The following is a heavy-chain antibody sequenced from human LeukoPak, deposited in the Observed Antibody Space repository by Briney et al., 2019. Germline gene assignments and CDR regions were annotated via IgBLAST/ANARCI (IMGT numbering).Heavy chain of an antibody. CDR1: GYTFTGYY. J-gene: IGHJ6*03. CDR3: ARDRIAVAAIMDV. Sequence: GASVKVSCKASGYTFTGYYMHWVRQAPGQGLEWMGWINPNSGGTNYAQKFQGRVTMTRDTSISTAYMELSRLRSDDTAVYYCARDRIAVAAIMDVWGKGTTVTVSS. V-gene: IGHV1-2*02. CDR2: INPNSGGT. D-gene: IGHD6-19*01.